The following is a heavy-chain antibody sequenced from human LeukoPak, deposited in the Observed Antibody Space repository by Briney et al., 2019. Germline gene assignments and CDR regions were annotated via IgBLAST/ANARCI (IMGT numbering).Heavy chain of an antibody. Sequence: PGGSLRLSCAASGFTFSSYEMNWVRQAPGKGLEWVSYISSSGRTVYYADSVKGRFTISRDNAKNSLYLQMNSLRAEDTAVYYCARVSYCGGDCSTGSFDYWGQGTQVTVSS. CDR2: ISSSGRTV. J-gene: IGHJ4*02. CDR3: ARVSYCGGDCSTGSFDY. D-gene: IGHD2-21*02. CDR1: GFTFSSYE. V-gene: IGHV3-48*03.